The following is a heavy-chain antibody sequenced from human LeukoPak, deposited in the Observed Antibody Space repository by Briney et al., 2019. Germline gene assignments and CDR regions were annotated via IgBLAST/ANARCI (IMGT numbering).Heavy chain of an antibody. Sequence: ASVKVSCKASGYTFTVYYMHWVRQAPGQGLEWMGWINPNSGGTNYAQKCQGRVTMTRDTSISTAYMELSRLRSDDTAVYYCARGPRFGVVTAYAFDIWGQGTMVTVSS. CDR3: ARGPRFGVVTAYAFDI. D-gene: IGHD2-21*02. CDR2: INPNSGGT. V-gene: IGHV1-2*02. J-gene: IGHJ3*02. CDR1: GYTFTVYY.